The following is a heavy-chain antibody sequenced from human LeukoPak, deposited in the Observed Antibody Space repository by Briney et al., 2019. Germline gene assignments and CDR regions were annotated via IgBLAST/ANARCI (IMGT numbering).Heavy chain of an antibody. CDR3: ARDPLPYSSSWYYFDY. V-gene: IGHV1-18*04. J-gene: IGHJ4*02. D-gene: IGHD6-13*01. Sequence: ASVKVSCKASGYTCTNYGISWVRRAPGQGLEWMGWISAYNGNTNYAQKLQGRVTMTTDTSTSTAYMELRSLRSDDTAVYYCARDPLPYSSSWYYFDYWGQGTLVTVSS. CDR2: ISAYNGNT. CDR1: GYTCTNYG.